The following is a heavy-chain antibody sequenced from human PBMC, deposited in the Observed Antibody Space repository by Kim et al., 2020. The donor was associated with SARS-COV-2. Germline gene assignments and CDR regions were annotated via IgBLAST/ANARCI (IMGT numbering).Heavy chain of an antibody. CDR3: AREASSSFFDYFDY. J-gene: IGHJ4*02. V-gene: IGHV3-21*01. D-gene: IGHD6-13*01. Sequence: ADSVKGRFTISRDNATNSLYLQMNSLRAEDTAVYYCAREASSSFFDYFDYWGQGTLVTVSS.